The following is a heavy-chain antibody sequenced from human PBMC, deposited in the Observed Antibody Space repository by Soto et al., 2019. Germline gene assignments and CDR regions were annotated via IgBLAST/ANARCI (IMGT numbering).Heavy chain of an antibody. Sequence: EVHLVESGGGLVQPGGSLRLSCAGSGFTFTNHWMHWVRQAPGKGLVWVSRISVDGRTTNYADSVKGRFTISRDNAKNTXXRQMNSLRSEDTAVYYCARDHANCGGDCYTNLFDPWGQGTLVTVSS. CDR1: GFTFTNHW. J-gene: IGHJ5*02. V-gene: IGHV3-74*01. CDR2: ISVDGRTT. CDR3: ARDHANCGGDCYTNLFDP. D-gene: IGHD2-21*02.